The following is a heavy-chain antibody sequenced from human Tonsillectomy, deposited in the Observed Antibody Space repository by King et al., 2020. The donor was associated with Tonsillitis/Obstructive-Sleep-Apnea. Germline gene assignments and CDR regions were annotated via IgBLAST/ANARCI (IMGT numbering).Heavy chain of an antibody. J-gene: IGHJ5*02. CDR2: LSYDGNNK. Sequence: VQLVESGGGVVQPGRSLRLSCAASGFTFSSYAMHWVRQAPGKGLEWVAVLSYDGNNKYYEESVKGRFSISRDNSKNTLYLQMNSLRADDTAGYYCARDWSYCSVIPCHPGGFDPWGQGTLVTVSS. V-gene: IGHV3-30*04. CDR3: ARDWSYCSVIPCHPGGFDP. CDR1: GFTFSSYA. D-gene: IGHD2-15*01.